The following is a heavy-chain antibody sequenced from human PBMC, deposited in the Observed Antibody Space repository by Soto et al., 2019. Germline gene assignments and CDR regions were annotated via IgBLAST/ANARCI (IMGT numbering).Heavy chain of an antibody. CDR2: IHYSGKT. CDR1: GTSISSYY. D-gene: IGHD2-8*01. J-gene: IGHJ4*02. Sequence: PSDTLSLTCTVSGTSISSYYWSWIRQPPGKGLEWIANIHYSGKTNYNPSLASLVTLSVETSKNQSSLKMTSVTAADRAMYFCARYNSYAIHXWGRGTLVTVSX. CDR3: ARYNSYAIHX. V-gene: IGHV4-59*01.